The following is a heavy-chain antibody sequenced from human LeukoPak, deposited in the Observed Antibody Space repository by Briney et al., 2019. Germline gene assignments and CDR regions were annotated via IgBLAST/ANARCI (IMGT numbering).Heavy chain of an antibody. CDR1: GGSTTSYY. J-gene: IGHJ4*02. V-gene: IGHV4-59*08. CDR3: ARASQEKYDFDN. D-gene: IGHD2-2*01. CDR2: ISYNGDT. Sequence: PSDLQSFTCTASGGSTTSYYWSWIQQPRERGQEWIVYISYNGDTNYNPSLKSRVTISVDTSKNPFFLQLSSLNASDTAVYYCARASQEKYDFDNWGQGTLVTVSS.